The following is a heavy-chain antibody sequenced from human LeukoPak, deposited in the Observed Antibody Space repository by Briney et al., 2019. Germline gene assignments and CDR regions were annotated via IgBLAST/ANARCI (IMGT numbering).Heavy chain of an antibody. CDR2: ISAYNGNT. Sequence: ASVKVSCKASGYTFTSYGISWVRQAPGPGLEWMGWISAYNGNTNYAQKLQGRVTMTTDTSTSTAYMELRSLRSDDTAVYYCARGSTMIVVVSPDDAFDIWGQGTMVTVSS. J-gene: IGHJ3*02. D-gene: IGHD3-22*01. CDR3: ARGSTMIVVVSPDDAFDI. CDR1: GYTFTSYG. V-gene: IGHV1-18*01.